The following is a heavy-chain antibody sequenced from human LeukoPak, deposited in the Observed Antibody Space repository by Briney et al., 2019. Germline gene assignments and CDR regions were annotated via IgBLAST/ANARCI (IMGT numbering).Heavy chain of an antibody. CDR2: TGSTGVST. J-gene: IGHJ4*02. D-gene: IGHD2-2*01. V-gene: IGHV3-23*01. CDR1: GFTFSSYA. Sequence: GGSLRLSCAASGFTFSSYAMNWVRQAPGKGLEWVSGTGSTGVSTFYADSVKGRFTVSRDNSKNTLSLQMNSLRAKDTAVYYCTKDPGVVLAHYFDYWGQGTLVTVSS. CDR3: TKDPGVVLAHYFDY.